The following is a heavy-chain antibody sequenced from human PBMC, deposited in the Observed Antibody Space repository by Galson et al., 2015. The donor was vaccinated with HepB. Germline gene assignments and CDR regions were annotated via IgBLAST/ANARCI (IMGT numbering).Heavy chain of an antibody. V-gene: IGHV3-23*01. CDR2: ISGSGGST. Sequence: SLRLSCAASGFTFSSYAMSWVRQAPGKGLEWVSAISGSGGSTYYADSVKGRFTISRDNSKNTLYLQMNSLRAEDTAVYYCAKGEVTVLAKTYYYGMDVWGQGTTVTVSS. CDR1: GFTFSSYA. D-gene: IGHD2-21*02. J-gene: IGHJ6*02. CDR3: AKGEVTVLAKTYYYGMDV.